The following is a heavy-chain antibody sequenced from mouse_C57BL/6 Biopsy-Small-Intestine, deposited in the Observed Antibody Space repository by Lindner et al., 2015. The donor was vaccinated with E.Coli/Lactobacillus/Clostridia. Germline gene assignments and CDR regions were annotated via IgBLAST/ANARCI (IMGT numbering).Heavy chain of an antibody. D-gene: IGHD2-2*01. Sequence: VQLQESGPELVRPGASVKISCKASGYTFSDYHINWMKQRPGQGLEWIGWIYPGSGNTKYNERFKGKATLTVDTSSSPVYMQLGSLTSEDSAVYFCARMGRLLDYWGQGTSVTVSS. J-gene: IGHJ4*01. CDR1: GYTFSDYH. V-gene: IGHV1-84*01. CDR3: ARMGRLLDY. CDR2: IYPGSGNT.